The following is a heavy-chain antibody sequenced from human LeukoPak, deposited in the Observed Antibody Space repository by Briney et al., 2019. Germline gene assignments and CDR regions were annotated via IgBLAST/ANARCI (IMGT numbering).Heavy chain of an antibody. CDR1: GGSISSYD. D-gene: IGHD2-2*01. Sequence: PSETLSLTCTVSGGSISSYDWGWIRQPPGKGLEWIGYIYNSGSNNYNPSLKSRVTISVDTSKNQFSLKVSSATAADTAVYYCARRRCSSTACWFDPWGQGTLVTVSS. CDR3: ARRRCSSTACWFDP. V-gene: IGHV4-59*01. J-gene: IGHJ5*02. CDR2: IYNSGSN.